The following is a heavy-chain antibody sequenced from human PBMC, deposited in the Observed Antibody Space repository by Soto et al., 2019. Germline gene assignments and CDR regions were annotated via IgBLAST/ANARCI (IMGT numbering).Heavy chain of an antibody. J-gene: IGHJ4*02. V-gene: IGHV4-30-2*01. CDR1: GGSISSGGYS. D-gene: IGHD3-10*01. CDR3: ARGTMVRGVRSSYYFDY. Sequence: PSEPLYLTCAVSGGSISSGGYSWSWIRQPPGKGLEWIGYIYHSGSTYYNPSLKSRVTISVDRSKNQFSLKLSSVTAADTAVYYCARGTMVRGVRSSYYFDYWGQGTLVTVSS. CDR2: IYHSGST.